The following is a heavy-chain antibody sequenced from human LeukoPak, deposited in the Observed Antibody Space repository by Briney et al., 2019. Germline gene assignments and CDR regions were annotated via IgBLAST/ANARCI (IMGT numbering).Heavy chain of an antibody. V-gene: IGHV3-23*01. CDR2: LSANGGST. CDR1: GFSFSDYY. Sequence: GGSLRLSCAASGFSFSDYYMGWIRQAPGKGLEWVSTLSANGGSTYYADSVKGRFTISRDNSKNTLNLQMNSLRVEDTAVYYCAKPPPDSSSWLFDYWGQGTLVTVSS. CDR3: AKPPPDSSSWLFDY. J-gene: IGHJ4*02. D-gene: IGHD6-13*01.